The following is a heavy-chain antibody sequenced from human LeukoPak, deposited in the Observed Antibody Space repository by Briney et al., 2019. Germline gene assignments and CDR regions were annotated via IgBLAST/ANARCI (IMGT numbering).Heavy chain of an antibody. D-gene: IGHD2-2*01. CDR3: AKGSLYQLLEDAFEI. V-gene: IGHV4-4*07. CDR2: IYTSGST. CDR1: GDSLSSYY. J-gene: IGHJ3*02. Sequence: SETLSLTCTVSGDSLSSYYWSWIRQPAGKGLERIGRIYTSGSTNYNPSLKSRVTMSVDTSKNQFSLKLSSVTAAQPSVYYYAKGSLYQLLEDAFEIWGQGTIVTVSS.